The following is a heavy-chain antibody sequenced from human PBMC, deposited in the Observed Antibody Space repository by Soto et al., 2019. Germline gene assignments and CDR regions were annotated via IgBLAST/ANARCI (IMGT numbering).Heavy chain of an antibody. CDR3: ARDLTPIAAAGTGYYGMDV. CDR2: IWYDGSNK. CDR1: GFTFSSYG. J-gene: IGHJ6*02. Sequence: QVQLVESGGGVVQPGRSLRLSCAASGFTFSSYGMHWVRQAPGKGPEWVAVIWYDGSNKYYADSVKGRFTISRDNSKNTLYLQMNSLRAEDTAVYYCARDLTPIAAAGTGYYGMDVWGQGTTVTVSS. V-gene: IGHV3-33*01. D-gene: IGHD6-13*01.